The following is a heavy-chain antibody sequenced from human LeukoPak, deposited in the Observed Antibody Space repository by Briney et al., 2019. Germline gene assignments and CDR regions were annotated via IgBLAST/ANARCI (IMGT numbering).Heavy chain of an antibody. Sequence: GRSLRLSCAASGFTFSSYWMHWVSQVPGKVRGWDSRINTDGSSTSYADSVKGRFTISRDNAKNTLYLQMNSLRAEDTAVYYCAFLYGSGSPRGYWGQGTLVTVSS. V-gene: IGHV3-74*01. CDR3: AFLYGSGSPRGY. CDR1: GFTFSSYW. J-gene: IGHJ4*02. CDR2: INTDGSST. D-gene: IGHD3-10*01.